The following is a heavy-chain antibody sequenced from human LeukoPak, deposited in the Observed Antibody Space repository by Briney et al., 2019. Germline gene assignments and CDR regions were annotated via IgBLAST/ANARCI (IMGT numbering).Heavy chain of an antibody. J-gene: IGHJ6*03. CDR3: AREQRLWFGEMNRYYYYMDV. D-gene: IGHD3-10*01. CDR2: TYYRSKWYN. V-gene: IGHV6-1*01. Sequence: SQTLSLTCAISGDSVSSNSAAWNWNRQSPSRGLEWLGRTYYRSKWYNDYAVSVKSRITINPDTSKNQFSLQLNSVTPEDTAVYYCAREQRLWFGEMNRYYYYMDVWGKGTTVTISS. CDR1: GDSVSSNSAA.